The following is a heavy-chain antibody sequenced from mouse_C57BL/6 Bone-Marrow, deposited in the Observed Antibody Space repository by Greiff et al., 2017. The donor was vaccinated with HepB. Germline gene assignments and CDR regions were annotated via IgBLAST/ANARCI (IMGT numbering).Heavy chain of an antibody. V-gene: IGHV5-12*01. D-gene: IGHD1-1*02. CDR2: ISNGGGST. J-gene: IGHJ2*01. Sequence: DVMLVESGGGLVQPGGSLKLSCAASGFTFSDYYMYWVRQTPEKRLEWVAYISNGGGSTYYPDTVKGRFTISRDNAKNTLYLQMSRLKSEDTAMYYCARHGGGNYFDYWGQGTTLTVSS. CDR3: ARHGGGNYFDY. CDR1: GFTFSDYY.